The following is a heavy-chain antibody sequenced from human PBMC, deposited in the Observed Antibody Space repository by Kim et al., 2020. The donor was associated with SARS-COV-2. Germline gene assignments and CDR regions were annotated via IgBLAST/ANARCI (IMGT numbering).Heavy chain of an antibody. CDR1: GFTFSSYA. D-gene: IGHD6-13*01. CDR3: ARGHNNSSSWFWENYYYYSAMDV. Sequence: GGSLRLSCAASGFTFSSYAMHWVRQAPGKGLEWVAVISYDGSNKYYADSVKGRFTISRDNSKNTLYLQMNSLRAEDTAVYYCARGHNNSSSWFWENYYYYSAMDVWGQGTTVTVSS. J-gene: IGHJ6*02. CDR2: ISYDGSNK. V-gene: IGHV3-30*04.